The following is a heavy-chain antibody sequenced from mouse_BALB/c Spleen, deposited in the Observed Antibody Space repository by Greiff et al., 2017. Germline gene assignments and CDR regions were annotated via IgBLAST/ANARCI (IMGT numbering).Heavy chain of an antibody. CDR1: GFAFSSYD. Sequence: EVHLVESGGGLVKPGGSLKLSCAASGFAFSSYDMSWVRQTPEKRLEWVAYISSGGGSTYYPDTVKGRFTISRDNAKNTLYLQMSSLKSEDTAMYYCARHYGNYGGAMDYWGQGTSVTVSS. J-gene: IGHJ4*01. CDR2: ISSGGGST. V-gene: IGHV5-12-1*01. CDR3: ARHYGNYGGAMDY. D-gene: IGHD2-1*01.